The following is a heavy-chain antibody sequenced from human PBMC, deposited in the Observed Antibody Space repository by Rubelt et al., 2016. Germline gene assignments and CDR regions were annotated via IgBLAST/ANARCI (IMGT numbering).Heavy chain of an antibody. CDR3: AKDTVFMAAAGRMDV. J-gene: IGHJ6*02. D-gene: IGHD6-13*01. Sequence: QVPGKGLVWVSRIHSDGSSTSYADSVRGRFTISRDNSKNTLSLQMSSLGAEDTAVYYCAKDTVFMAAAGRMDVWGQGTTVTVSS. V-gene: IGHV3-74*01. CDR2: IHSDGSST.